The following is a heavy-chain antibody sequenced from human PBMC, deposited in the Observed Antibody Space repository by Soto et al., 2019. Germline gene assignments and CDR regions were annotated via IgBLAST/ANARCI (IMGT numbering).Heavy chain of an antibody. CDR2: ISAYNGNT. V-gene: IGHV1-18*01. D-gene: IGHD2-2*01. J-gene: IGHJ4*02. Sequence: GASVKVSCKASGYTFTSYGISWVRQAPGQGLEWMGWISAYNGNTNCAQKLQGRVTITTDTSASTAYMELSSLRSEDTAVYYCARSFYCSSTSCYAGDYWGQGTLVTVSS. CDR1: GYTFTSYG. CDR3: ARSFYCSSTSCYAGDY.